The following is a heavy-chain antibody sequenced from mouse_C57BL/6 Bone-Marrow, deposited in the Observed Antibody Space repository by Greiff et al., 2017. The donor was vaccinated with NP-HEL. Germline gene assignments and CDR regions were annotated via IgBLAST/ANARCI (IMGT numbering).Heavy chain of an antibody. CDR2: IYPGSGNT. CDR3: AREPIYYDYLYWYFDV. J-gene: IGHJ1*03. V-gene: IGHV1-76*01. D-gene: IGHD2-4*01. Sequence: QVQLKESGAELVRPGASVKLSCKASGYTFTDYYINWVKQRPGQGLEWIARIYPGSGNTYYNEKFKGKATLTAEKSSSTAYMQLSSLTSEDSAVYFCAREPIYYDYLYWYFDVWGTGTTVTVSS. CDR1: GYTFTDYY.